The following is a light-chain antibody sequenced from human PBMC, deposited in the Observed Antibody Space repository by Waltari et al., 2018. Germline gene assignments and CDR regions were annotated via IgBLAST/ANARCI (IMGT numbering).Light chain of an antibody. J-gene: IGKJ1*01. Sequence: DVVMTQSPHSLPVTLRQPASISCWSSPSLVHSDGNTYLNWFQHRPGQPPRPLIFQVSNRDYGVPDRFRGSASGTDFTLKISRIEAEDVGLYYCMQGTHCPRTFGQGTKVEIK. CDR2: QVS. V-gene: IGKV2-30*02. CDR1: PSLVHSDGNTY. CDR3: MQGTHCPRT.